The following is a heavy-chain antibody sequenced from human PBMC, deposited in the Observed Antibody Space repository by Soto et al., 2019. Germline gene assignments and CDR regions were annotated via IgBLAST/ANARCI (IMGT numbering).Heavy chain of an antibody. V-gene: IGHV3-21*01. CDR2: ISSSSSYI. CDR1: GFTFSSYS. Sequence: PGGSLRLSCAASGFTFSSYSMNWVRQAPGKGLEWVSSISSSSSYIYSADSAKGRFTISRDNAKNSLYLQMNSLRAEDTAVYYCAREDYSNFDYWGQGTLVTVSS. D-gene: IGHD4-4*01. J-gene: IGHJ4*02. CDR3: AREDYSNFDY.